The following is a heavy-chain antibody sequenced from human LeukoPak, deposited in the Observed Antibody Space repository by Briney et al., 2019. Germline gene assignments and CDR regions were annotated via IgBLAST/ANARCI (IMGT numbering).Heavy chain of an antibody. CDR3: AKTSGANYYYYYMDV. J-gene: IGHJ6*02. V-gene: IGHV5-51*01. Sequence: RRESLKISCKGSGYSFTSYWIGWVRQMPWKGLEWMGIIYPGDSDTRYSPSFQGQVTISADKSISTAYLQWNSLKASDTAMYYCAKTSGANYYYYYMDVWGQGTTVTVSS. CDR2: IYPGDSDT. CDR1: GYSFTSYW.